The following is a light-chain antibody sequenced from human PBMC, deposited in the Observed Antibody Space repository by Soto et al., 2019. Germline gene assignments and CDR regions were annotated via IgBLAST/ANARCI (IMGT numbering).Light chain of an antibody. CDR2: EVS. CDR1: SSDVGAYNS. Sequence: QSALTQPPSASGSPGQSVTISCTGTSSDVGAYNSVSWYQQHPGKAPKLMIYEVSKRPSGVPDRFSGSKSGNTASLTVSGLQAEDEADYYCSSYAASNNFYFVFGGGTKVTVL. J-gene: IGLJ3*02. V-gene: IGLV2-8*01. CDR3: SSYAASNNFYFV.